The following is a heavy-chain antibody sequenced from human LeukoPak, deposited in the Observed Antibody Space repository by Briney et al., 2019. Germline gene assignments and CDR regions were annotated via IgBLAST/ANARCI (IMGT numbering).Heavy chain of an antibody. Sequence: SQTLSLTCAISGDSVSSNSAAWNWIRQSPSRGLEWLGRTYYRSKWYNDYAVSVKCRITINPDTSKNQFSLQLNSVTPEDTAVYYCARDRFSYSSGWYYFDYWGQGTLVTVSS. J-gene: IGHJ4*02. CDR3: ARDRFSYSSGWYYFDY. CDR2: TYYRSKWYN. V-gene: IGHV6-1*01. CDR1: GDSVSSNSAA. D-gene: IGHD6-19*01.